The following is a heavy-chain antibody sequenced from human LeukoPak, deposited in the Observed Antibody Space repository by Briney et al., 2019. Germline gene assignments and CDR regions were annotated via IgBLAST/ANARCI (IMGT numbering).Heavy chain of an antibody. J-gene: IGHJ5*02. D-gene: IGHD2-2*01. CDR3: ARWAVVVPAARVGRSWFDP. CDR1: GGTFSSYA. CDR2: IIPIFGTA. V-gene: IGHV1-69*05. Sequence: GASVKVSCKASGGTFSSYAISWVRQAPGQGLEWMGGIIPIFGTANYAQKFQGRVTMTRNTSVSTAYMELSSLRSEDTAVYYCARWAVVVPAARVGRSWFDPWGQGTLVTVSS.